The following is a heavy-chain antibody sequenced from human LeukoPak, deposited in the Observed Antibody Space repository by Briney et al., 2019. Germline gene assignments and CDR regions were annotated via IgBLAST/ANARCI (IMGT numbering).Heavy chain of an antibody. CDR1: GYTFTSYG. CDR3: ARDKGGYSSGWYAAY. CDR2: ISAYNGNT. J-gene: IGHJ4*02. Sequence: ASVKVSCKASGYTFTSYGISWVRQAPGQGLEWMGWISAYNGNTNYAQKLQGRVTMTTDTSASTAYMELRSLRSDDTAVYYCARDKGGYSSGWYAAYWGQGTLVTVSS. D-gene: IGHD6-19*01. V-gene: IGHV1-18*01.